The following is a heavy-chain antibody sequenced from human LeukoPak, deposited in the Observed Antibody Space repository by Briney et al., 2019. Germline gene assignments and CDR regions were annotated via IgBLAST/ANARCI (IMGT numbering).Heavy chain of an antibody. V-gene: IGHV4-30-4*01. J-gene: IGHJ3*02. D-gene: IGHD3-10*01. CDR1: GGSISSGDSY. CDR3: ASFYGLPRCAFDI. Sequence: SETLSLTCTVSGGSISSGDSYWSWIRQPPGTGLEWIGYIYYSGSTYYNPSLKSRVTISVDTSKNQFSLKLSSVTAADTAVYYCASFYGLPRCAFDIWGQGTMVTVSS. CDR2: IYYSGST.